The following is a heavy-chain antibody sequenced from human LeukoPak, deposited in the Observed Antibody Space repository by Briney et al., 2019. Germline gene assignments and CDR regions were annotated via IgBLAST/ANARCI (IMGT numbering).Heavy chain of an antibody. Sequence: GGTLRLSCAASGFTFSSYAMHWVRQVPDTGLEWVAVISYDGSIKYYADSVKGRFTISRDNSKNTLYLQMSSLRTEDTAVYYCARVLYSGSWYLGFWGQGTLVTVSS. CDR1: GFTFSSYA. V-gene: IGHV3-30-3*01. D-gene: IGHD6-13*01. CDR3: ARVLYSGSWYLGF. J-gene: IGHJ4*02. CDR2: ISYDGSIK.